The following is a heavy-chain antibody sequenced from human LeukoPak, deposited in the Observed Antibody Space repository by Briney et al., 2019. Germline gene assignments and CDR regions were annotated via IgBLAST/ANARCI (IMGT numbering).Heavy chain of an antibody. Sequence: SETLSLTCAVSGGFISSGNWWSWVRQPPGKGLEWIGEIYRDGNTNYNPSLKSRVTISVDKSKNQFSLKLSPLTAADTAVYHCARNGAYAIDVWGQGIMVTVSS. CDR3: ARNGAYAIDV. J-gene: IGHJ3*01. CDR1: GGFISSGNW. V-gene: IGHV4-4*02. CDR2: IYRDGNT.